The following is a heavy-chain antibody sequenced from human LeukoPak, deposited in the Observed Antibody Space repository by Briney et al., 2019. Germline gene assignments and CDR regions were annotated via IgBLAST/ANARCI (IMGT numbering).Heavy chain of an antibody. V-gene: IGHV3-66*01. CDR1: GFTVSSNY. Sequence: GGSLRLSCAASGFTVSSNYMSWVRQAPGKGLEWVSVIYSGGSTYYADSVKGRFTISRDNSKNTLYLQMNSLRAEDTAVYYCARNLCLGDFDYWGQGTLVTVSS. D-gene: IGHD2-2*01. CDR2: IYSGGST. J-gene: IGHJ4*02. CDR3: ARNLCLGDFDY.